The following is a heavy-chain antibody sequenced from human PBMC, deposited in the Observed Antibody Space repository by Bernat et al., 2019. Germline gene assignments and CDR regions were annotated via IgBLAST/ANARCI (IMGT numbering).Heavy chain of an antibody. CDR1: GGSVNSGTNS. CDR3: ARRAYGYGDFDF. CDR2: MYHSGTT. V-gene: IGHV4-30-2*01. D-gene: IGHD4-17*01. J-gene: IGHJ3*01. Sequence: QLQLQESGSGLVKPSQTLSLTCEVSGGSVNSGTNSWSWIRQPPGKGLEWIGYMYHSGTTYYNPSLKSRVTISVDRSKNQFSLRLNSVTAADTAVYFCARRAYGYGDFDFWGQGTMVIVSS.